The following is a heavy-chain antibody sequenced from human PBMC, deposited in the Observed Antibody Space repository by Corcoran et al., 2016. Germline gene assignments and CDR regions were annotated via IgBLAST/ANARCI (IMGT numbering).Heavy chain of an antibody. V-gene: IGHV1-46*01. J-gene: IGHJ4*02. CDR3: LRAAAGYFDY. D-gene: IGHD6-13*01. CDR2: INPSGGST. CDR1: GYTFTSYY. Sequence: QVQLVQSGAEVKKPGASVKVSCKASGYTFTSYYMHWVRQAPGQGLEWMGIINPSGGSTSYAQKFQGRVTMTRDTSTSTVYLELSSLRSEDTAVYYWLRAAAGYFDYWGQGTLVTVSS.